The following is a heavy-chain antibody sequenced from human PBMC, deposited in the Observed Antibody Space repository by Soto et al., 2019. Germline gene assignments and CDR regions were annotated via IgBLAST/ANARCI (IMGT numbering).Heavy chain of an antibody. J-gene: IGHJ4*02. CDR1: GFTCSSYA. CDR3: AKDPTWGEAYYDYIWGSYGHGASPDY. Sequence: GGSLRLSCAASGFTCSSYAMSWVRQAPGKGLEWVSAISGSGGSTYYAGSVKGRFTISRDNSKNTLYLQMNSLRAEDTAVYYCAKDPTWGEAYYDYIWGSYGHGASPDYWGQGTLVTVSS. V-gene: IGHV3-23*01. D-gene: IGHD3-16*01. CDR2: ISGSGGST.